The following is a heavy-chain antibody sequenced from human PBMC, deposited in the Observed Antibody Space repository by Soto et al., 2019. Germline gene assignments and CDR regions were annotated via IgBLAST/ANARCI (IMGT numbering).Heavy chain of an antibody. J-gene: IGHJ6*03. CDR2: IIPILGIA. Sequence: QVQLVQSGAEVKKPGSSVKVSCKASGGTFSSYTISWVRQAPGQGLEWMGRIIPILGIANYAQKFQGRVTITANKSTSTAYMELSSLRSEDTAVYYCAPHGYSSSWYQGYYYYMAVWGKGTPVTVPS. V-gene: IGHV1-69*02. D-gene: IGHD6-13*01. CDR3: APHGYSSSWYQGYYYYMAV. CDR1: GGTFSSYT.